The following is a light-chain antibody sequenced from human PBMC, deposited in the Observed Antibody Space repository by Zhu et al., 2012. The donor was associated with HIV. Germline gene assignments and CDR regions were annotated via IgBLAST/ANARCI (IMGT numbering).Light chain of an antibody. Sequence: EIVLRQSPGTLSLSPGERATLSCRASQSVDNKFVAWYQQKYGQPPRLLIYAASKRASGIPARFSGSGSGTDFTLTISSLEPEDSAVYYCQQRTNWPPITFGQGTRLDIK. CDR1: QSVDNKF. V-gene: IGKV3-11*01. CDR2: AAS. CDR3: QQRTNWPPIT. J-gene: IGKJ5*01.